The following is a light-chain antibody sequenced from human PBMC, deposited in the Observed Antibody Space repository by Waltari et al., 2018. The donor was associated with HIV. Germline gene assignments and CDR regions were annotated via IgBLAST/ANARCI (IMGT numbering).Light chain of an antibody. CDR3: QSLRV. CDR1: SSNIGAGYD. J-gene: IGLJ2*01. V-gene: IGLV1-40*01. CDR2: GST. Sequence: QSVLTQPPSVSGAPGQRVTISCTGSSSNIGAGYDVHWYQQLPGTAPKLLIYGSTTRPSGVPDRFSGSKSGTSASLAITGLQAEDEAYYYCQSLRVFGGGTKLTVL.